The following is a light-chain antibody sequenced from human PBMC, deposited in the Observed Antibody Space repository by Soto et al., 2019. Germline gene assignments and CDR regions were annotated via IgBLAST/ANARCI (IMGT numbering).Light chain of an antibody. CDR2: DAS. Sequence: EIVLTQSPATLSXXXXXXATLSCRASQSVSSYLAWYQQKPGQAPRLLIYDASNRATGIPARFSGSGSGTDFTLTISSLEPEDFAVYYCQQRSNWPPTFGGGTKVEIK. V-gene: IGKV3-11*01. CDR1: QSVSSY. CDR3: QQRSNWPPT. J-gene: IGKJ4*01.